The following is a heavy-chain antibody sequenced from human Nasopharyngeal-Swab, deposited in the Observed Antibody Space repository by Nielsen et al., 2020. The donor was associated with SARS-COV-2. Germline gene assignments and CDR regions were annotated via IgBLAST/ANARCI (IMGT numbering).Heavy chain of an antibody. CDR3: AKVSTHYDFWSGYLESRYYYGMDV. D-gene: IGHD3-3*01. CDR1: GFTFSSYA. CDR2: ISGSGGST. V-gene: IGHV3-23*01. Sequence: GESLKISCAASGFTFSSYAMSWVRQAPGKGLEWVSAISGSGGSTYYADSVKGRFTISRDNSKNTLYLQMNNLRAEDTAVYYCAKVSTHYDFWSGYLESRYYYGMDVWGQGTTVTVSS. J-gene: IGHJ6*02.